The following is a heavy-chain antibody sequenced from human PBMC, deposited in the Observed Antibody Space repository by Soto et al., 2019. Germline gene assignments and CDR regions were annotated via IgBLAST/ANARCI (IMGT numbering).Heavy chain of an antibody. CDR3: ARGERGRYYNSGLDV. D-gene: IGHD3-10*01. Sequence: EVLLLESGGGLVQPGGSLGLSCAASGLTFGNYPMSWVRQAPGKGLEWVSTISGSGGSKYYADSVKGRFTISRDNSMXTLYLQMKSLRDEDTAVYYCARGERGRYYNSGLDVWGQGTTVTVSS. CDR2: ISGSGGSK. V-gene: IGHV3-23*01. CDR1: GLTFGNYP. J-gene: IGHJ6*02.